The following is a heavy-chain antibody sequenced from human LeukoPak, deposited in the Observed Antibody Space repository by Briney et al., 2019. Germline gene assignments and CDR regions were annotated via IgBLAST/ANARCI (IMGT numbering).Heavy chain of an antibody. CDR1: GFTFSSYG. Sequence: PGGSLTLSCAASGFTFSSYGMHWVRQPPGKGLEWVAFIRYDGSKKYYADSVKGRLTISRDNSKNTLYLQMNSLRAEDTAVYYCAKDQVVSAPDCGGQGTLVTVSA. D-gene: IGHD2-15*01. CDR2: IRYDGSKK. V-gene: IGHV3-30*02. J-gene: IGHJ5*01. CDR3: AKDQVVSAPDC.